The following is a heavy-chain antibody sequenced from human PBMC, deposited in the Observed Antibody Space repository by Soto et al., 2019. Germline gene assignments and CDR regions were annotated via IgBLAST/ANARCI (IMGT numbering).Heavy chain of an antibody. V-gene: IGHV5-51*01. CDR3: ARRGDSSSRYYYYGMDV. D-gene: IGHD6-6*01. Sequence: GESLKISCKGSGYSFTSYWIGWVRQMPGKGLEWMGIIYPGDSDTRYSPSFQGQVTISADKSISTAYLQWSSLKASDTAMYYCARRGDSSSRYYYYGMDVWGQGPTVTVSS. CDR2: IYPGDSDT. CDR1: GYSFTSYW. J-gene: IGHJ6*02.